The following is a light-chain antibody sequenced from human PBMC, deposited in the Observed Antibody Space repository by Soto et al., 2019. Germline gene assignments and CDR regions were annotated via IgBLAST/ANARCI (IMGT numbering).Light chain of an antibody. Sequence: QSALTQPASVSGSPGQSITISCTGTSSDVGNYNLVSWYQHHPGKAPKLVIYDVSERPSGVSYRFSGSKSGNTASLTISRLQAEDEADYYCCSYAGNSTFVVFGGGTKLTVL. V-gene: IGLV2-23*02. CDR1: SSDVGNYNL. CDR3: CSYAGNSTFVV. J-gene: IGLJ2*01. CDR2: DVS.